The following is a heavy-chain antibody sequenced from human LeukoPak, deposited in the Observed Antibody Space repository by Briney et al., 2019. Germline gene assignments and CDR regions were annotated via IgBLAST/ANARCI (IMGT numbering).Heavy chain of an antibody. J-gene: IGHJ4*02. CDR2: ISWNSGSI. CDR3: AKTERASRSWGFDY. Sequence: GGSLRLSCVASGFTFSKNALSWVRQTPGKGLECVSGISWNSGSIGYADSVKGRFTISRDNAKNSLYLQMNSLRAEDTALYYCAKTERASRSWGFDYWGQGALVTVSS. V-gene: IGHV3-9*01. CDR1: GFTFSKNA. D-gene: IGHD6-13*01.